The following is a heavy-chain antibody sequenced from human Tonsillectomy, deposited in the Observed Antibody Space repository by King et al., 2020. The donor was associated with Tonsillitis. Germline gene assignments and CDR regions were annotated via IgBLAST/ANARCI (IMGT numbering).Heavy chain of an antibody. Sequence: QLQESGPGLVKPSETLSLICTVSGGSISSSNYYWGWIRQPPGKGLEWIGSMYYSERTYYSPSLKRRVTISVDTSKNQFSLKLSSVTAADTAVYYCARGGMTPVTHGNWFDPWGRGTLVTVSS. V-gene: IGHV4-39*07. CDR3: ARGGMTPVTHGNWFDP. J-gene: IGHJ5*02. CDR2: MYYSERT. D-gene: IGHD4-17*01. CDR1: GGSISSSNYY.